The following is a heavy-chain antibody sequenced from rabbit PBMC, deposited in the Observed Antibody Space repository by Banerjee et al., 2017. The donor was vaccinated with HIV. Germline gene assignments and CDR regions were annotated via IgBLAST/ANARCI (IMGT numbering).Heavy chain of an antibody. J-gene: IGHJ6*01. D-gene: IGHD6-1*01. V-gene: IGHV1S43*01. CDR2: VEPSNMTT. CDR1: GMDFINHYY. Sequence: QQQLVESGGGLVQPEGSLTLTCTASGMDFINHYYIHWVRQAPGRGLELITYVEPSNMTTWFASWVNGRFTISRTTSLNTVDLRMARLTAADPAAYFCARSARYATYGYAAGGGATDYYGMDLWGQGTLVTVS. CDR3: ARSARYATYGYAAGGGATDYYGMDL.